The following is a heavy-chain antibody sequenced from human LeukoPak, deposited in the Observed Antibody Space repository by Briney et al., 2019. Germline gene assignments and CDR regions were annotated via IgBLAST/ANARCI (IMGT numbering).Heavy chain of an antibody. D-gene: IGHD1-26*01. CDR3: ARGIFTGGTYYGY. V-gene: IGHV3-30-3*01. J-gene: IGHJ4*02. CDR1: GFTFSSYV. CDR2: ISYDGSSK. Sequence: TGGSLRLSCAASGFTFSSYVMHWVRQAPGKGLEWVAVISYDGSSKNYGDSVKGRFTISRDNSKNTVYLQMNSLRVEDTALYYCARGIFTGGTYYGYWGQGTLVTVSS.